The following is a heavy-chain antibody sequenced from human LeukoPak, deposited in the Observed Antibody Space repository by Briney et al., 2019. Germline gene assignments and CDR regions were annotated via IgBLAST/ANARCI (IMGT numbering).Heavy chain of an antibody. CDR3: ARTYYYDSRGPNWFDP. D-gene: IGHD3-22*01. CDR1: GYTFTSYG. Sequence: ASVKVSYKAAGYTFTSYGITWVRQAPGQGLEWMGWISAYNGNTNNAQKFQGRVTMTRNTSISTAYMELSSLRSEDTAVYYCARTYYYDSRGPNWFDPWGQGTLVAISS. J-gene: IGHJ5*02. CDR2: ISAYNGNT. V-gene: IGHV1-18*01.